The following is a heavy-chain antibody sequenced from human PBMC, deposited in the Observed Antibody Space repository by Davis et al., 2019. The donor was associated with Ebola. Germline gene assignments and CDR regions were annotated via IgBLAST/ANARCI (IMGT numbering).Heavy chain of an antibody. D-gene: IGHD6-13*01. CDR2: ISSSSSYI. CDR1: GFTFSSYS. J-gene: IGHJ5*02. V-gene: IGHV3-21*01. Sequence: GESLKISCAASGFTFSSYSMNWVRQAPGKGLEWVSSISSSSSYIYYADSVKGRFTISRDNAKNSLYLQMNSLRAEDTAVYYCARDWNSSSWYNWFDPWGQGTLVTVSS. CDR3: ARDWNSSSWYNWFDP.